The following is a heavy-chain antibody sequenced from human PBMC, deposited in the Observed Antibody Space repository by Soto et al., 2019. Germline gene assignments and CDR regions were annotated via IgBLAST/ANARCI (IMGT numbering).Heavy chain of an antibody. D-gene: IGHD2-21*02. CDR3: TRDGDGRMTTNPYYYYGMDV. CDR1: GGSISGYY. J-gene: IGHJ6*02. Sequence: SETLSLTCTVSGGSISGYYWSWIRQPPGKGLEWIENVYYSGGAKYNPSVKRRVSISVDTSKNQFSLNLSSVTAADTAVHYCTRDGDGRMTTNPYYYYGMDVWGPGITVTVSS. CDR2: VYYSGGA. V-gene: IGHV4-59*01.